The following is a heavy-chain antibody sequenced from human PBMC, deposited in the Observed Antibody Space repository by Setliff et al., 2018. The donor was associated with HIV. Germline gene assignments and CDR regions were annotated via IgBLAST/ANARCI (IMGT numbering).Heavy chain of an antibody. CDR3: ARDRPREDTYVRFDY. Sequence: ASVKVSCKASGYTFTNYGISWVRQAPGQGLEWMGWISADNGNRKNAQKFQGRVTMTTDTSTSTAYMELRSLRSDDTAVYYCARDRPREDTYVRFDYWGQGVPVTVSS. CDR2: ISADNGNR. CDR1: GYTFTNYG. J-gene: IGHJ4*02. V-gene: IGHV1-18*01. D-gene: IGHD3-16*01.